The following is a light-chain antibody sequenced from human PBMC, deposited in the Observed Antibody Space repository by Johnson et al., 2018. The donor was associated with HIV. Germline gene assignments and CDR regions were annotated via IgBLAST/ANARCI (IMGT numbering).Light chain of an antibody. J-gene: IGLJ1*01. CDR1: SSNIGNNY. Sequence: QSVLTQPPSVSAAPGQKVTISCSGSSSNIGNNYVSWYQQLPGTAPKLLIYDNNKRPSGIPDRFSGSKSGTSATLGITGLQTGDGADYYCGTWDSILSAYYVFGTGTKVTVL. CDR3: GTWDSILSAYYV. V-gene: IGLV1-51*01. CDR2: DNN.